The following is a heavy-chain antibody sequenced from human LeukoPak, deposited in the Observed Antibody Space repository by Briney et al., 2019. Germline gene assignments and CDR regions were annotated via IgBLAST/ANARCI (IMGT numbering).Heavy chain of an antibody. Sequence: ASVKVSCKASGYTFTGYYMHWVRQAPGQGLEWMGRINPNSGGTNYAQKFQGRVTMTRDTSISTAYMELSRLRSDDTAVYYCARGGRYDFWSGYFFDYWGQGTLVTVSS. D-gene: IGHD3-3*01. V-gene: IGHV1-2*06. CDR3: ARGGRYDFWSGYFFDY. J-gene: IGHJ4*02. CDR2: INPNSGGT. CDR1: GYTFTGYY.